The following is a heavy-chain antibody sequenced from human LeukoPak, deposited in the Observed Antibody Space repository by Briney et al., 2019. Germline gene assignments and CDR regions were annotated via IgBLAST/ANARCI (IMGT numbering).Heavy chain of an antibody. D-gene: IGHD4-23*01. J-gene: IGHJ1*01. V-gene: IGHV3-23*01. CDR3: AKFSPYGGNSY. CDR2: ISGSGAAT. CDR1: EFTGFTFSGSA. Sequence: PGGSLRLSCAASEFTGFTFSGSAMSWVRQAPGKGLEWVSAISGSGAATFYADSVKGRFTISRDNSKNTLYLQTNSLKVEDTALYYCAKFSPYGGNSYWGQGTLVTVSS.